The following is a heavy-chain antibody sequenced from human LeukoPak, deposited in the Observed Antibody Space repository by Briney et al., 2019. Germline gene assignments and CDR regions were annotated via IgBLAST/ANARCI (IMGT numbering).Heavy chain of an antibody. CDR2: ISASNGNT. D-gene: IGHD3-10*01. J-gene: IGHJ6*03. Sequence: ASVRVSCKASGYTFTRYGISWVRQAPGQGLQWLGWISASNGNTNYAQKFRDRVTMTTDTSTSTAYMELRSLRSDDTAVYYCARVVPGLLWFGELSRRYYYYYYMDVWGKGTTVTISS. CDR1: GYTFTRYG. CDR3: ARVVPGLLWFGELSRRYYYYYYMDV. V-gene: IGHV1-18*01.